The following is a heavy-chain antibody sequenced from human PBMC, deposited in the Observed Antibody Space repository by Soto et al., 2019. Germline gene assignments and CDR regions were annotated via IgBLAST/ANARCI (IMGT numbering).Heavy chain of an antibody. D-gene: IGHD3-22*01. V-gene: IGHV1-18*01. CDR3: ARGGPNGYYESRAMVDY. CDR2: ISAYNGNT. CDR1: GYTFSSYG. Sequence: QVQLVQSGAEVKKPGASVKVSCKASGYTFSSYGLSWVRQAPGQGLEWMGWISAYNGNTNYAKKLQGRVTMTTDTSTSTAYMELRSLRSDDTAVYYCARGGPNGYYESRAMVDYWGQGTLVTVSS. J-gene: IGHJ4*02.